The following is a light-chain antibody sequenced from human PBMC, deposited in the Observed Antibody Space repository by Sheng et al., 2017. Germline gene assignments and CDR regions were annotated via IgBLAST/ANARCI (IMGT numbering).Light chain of an antibody. CDR2: DDS. J-gene: IGLJ2*01. Sequence: SYELTQSPSVPVAPGQTARLTCGANNIGSESVHWYQQKPGQAPVLVVYDDSDRPSGIPERFSGSNSGNTATLTISRVEAGDEAVYYCQVWDSSSDHVIFGGGTKLTVL. CDR3: QVWDSSSDHVI. V-gene: IGLV3-21*02. CDR1: NIGSES.